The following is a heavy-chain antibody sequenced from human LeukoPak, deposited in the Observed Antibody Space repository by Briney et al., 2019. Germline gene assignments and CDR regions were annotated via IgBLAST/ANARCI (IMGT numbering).Heavy chain of an antibody. J-gene: IGHJ4*02. V-gene: IGHV3-23*01. CDR2: IYDNT. CDR1: GFTFSSYA. Sequence: GGSLRLSCAASGFTFSSYAMSWVRQAPGKGLEWVSTIYDNTYYADSVKGRFTISRDNSKNTLYLQMNSLRAEDTAVYYCAKRGSYCFDYFGQGTLVTVSS. D-gene: IGHD6-13*01. CDR3: AKRGSYCFDY.